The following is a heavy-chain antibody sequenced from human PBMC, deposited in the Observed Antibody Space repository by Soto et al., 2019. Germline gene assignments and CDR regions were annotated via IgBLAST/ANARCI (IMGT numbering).Heavy chain of an antibody. J-gene: IGHJ4*02. V-gene: IGHV3-9*01. D-gene: IGHD6-19*01. CDR1: GFTFDDYA. CDR2: ISWNSGSI. CDR3: AKDIMSVAGQSYFDY. Sequence: GGSLRLSCAASGFTFDDYAMHWVRQAPGKGLEWVSGISWNSGSIGYADSVKGRFTISRDNAKNSLYLQMNRLRAEDTALYYCAKDIMSVAGQSYFDYWGQGTLVTVSS.